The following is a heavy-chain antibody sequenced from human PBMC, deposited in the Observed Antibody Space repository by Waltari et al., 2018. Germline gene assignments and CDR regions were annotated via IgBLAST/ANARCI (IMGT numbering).Heavy chain of an antibody. CDR2: INADKGVT. CDR1: GYNFTNYA. Sequence: QVQLVQSGAEVKKPGASVKISCQSSGYNFTNYAIHWVRQAPGQRLEWMGWINADKGVTKYSQKFEGRVTMTTDTSANTVSRGLGSLRSEDTAVYYCVRDLPHTRNTAPRYFFDSWGQGTLVTVSS. D-gene: IGHD4-17*01. CDR3: VRDLPHTRNTAPRYFFDS. V-gene: IGHV1-3*01. J-gene: IGHJ4*02.